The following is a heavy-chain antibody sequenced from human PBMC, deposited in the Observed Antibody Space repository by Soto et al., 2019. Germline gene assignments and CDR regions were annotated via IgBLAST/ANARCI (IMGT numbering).Heavy chain of an antibody. V-gene: IGHV1-69*01. Sequence: QVQLVQSGAEVKKPGSSVKVSCKASGGTFSSYAISWVRQAPGQGLEWMGGIIPIFGTANYAQKFQGRVPITADESTSTAYMELSSLRSEDTAVYYCASLGYCSSTSCYTALVYWGQGTLVTVSS. J-gene: IGHJ4*02. CDR3: ASLGYCSSTSCYTALVY. CDR2: IIPIFGTA. D-gene: IGHD2-2*02. CDR1: GGTFSSYA.